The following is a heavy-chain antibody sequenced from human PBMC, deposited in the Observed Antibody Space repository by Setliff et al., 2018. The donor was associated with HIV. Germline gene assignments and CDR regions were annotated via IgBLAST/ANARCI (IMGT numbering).Heavy chain of an antibody. Sequence: GGSLRLSCVATGFNFTEAWMNWVRQVPGKGLEWVGRIRSKTNGATADHVAAVRGRFVISRDDSKMTVFLQMDSLKPEDTAVYYCAKGMPFDVWGQGTMVTVSS. CDR3: AKGMPFDV. J-gene: IGHJ3*01. CDR1: GFNFTEAW. CDR2: IRSKTNGATA. V-gene: IGHV3-15*01.